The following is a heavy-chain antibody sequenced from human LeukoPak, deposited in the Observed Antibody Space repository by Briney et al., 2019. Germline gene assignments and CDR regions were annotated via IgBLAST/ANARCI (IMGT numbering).Heavy chain of an antibody. Sequence: GGSLRLSCAASGFTVSSNYMSWVRQAPGKGLEWVSVIYSGGSTSYADSVKGRFTISRDNSKNALYLQMNSLRAEDTAVYYCGGASSVVAFGFDPWGKGTLVTVSS. CDR1: GFTVSSNY. J-gene: IGHJ5*01. D-gene: IGHD2-15*01. CDR2: IYSGGST. CDR3: GGASSVVAFGFDP. V-gene: IGHV3-66*01.